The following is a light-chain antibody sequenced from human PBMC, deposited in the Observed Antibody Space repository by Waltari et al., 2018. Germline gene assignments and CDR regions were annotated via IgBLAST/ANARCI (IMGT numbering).Light chain of an antibody. J-gene: IGKJ3*01. Sequence: DIVMTQSPDSLPVSLGERATIHRNSSQSVLDTSNNKHNPASYQQNPGQPPKLHIYLASTRESGVPERFSGGGSGTDFTLTITSLQAEDVAVYYCQQDLSFPLTFGPGTKVDIK. CDR3: QQDLSFPLT. V-gene: IGKV4-1*01. CDR2: LAS. CDR1: QSVLDTSNNKHN.